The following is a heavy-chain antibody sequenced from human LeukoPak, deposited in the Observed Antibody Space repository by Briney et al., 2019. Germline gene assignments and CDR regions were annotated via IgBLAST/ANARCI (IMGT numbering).Heavy chain of an antibody. CDR1: GFTFSSYA. Sequence: PGRSLRLSCAASGFTFSSYAMHWVRQAPGKGLEWVAVISYDGSNKYYADSVKGRFTISRDNSKNTLYLQMNSLRAEDTAVYYCVRGRLTISRFDPWGQGTLVTVSS. J-gene: IGHJ5*02. CDR3: VRGRLTISRFDP. V-gene: IGHV3-30*14. CDR2: ISYDGSNK. D-gene: IGHD3-3*01.